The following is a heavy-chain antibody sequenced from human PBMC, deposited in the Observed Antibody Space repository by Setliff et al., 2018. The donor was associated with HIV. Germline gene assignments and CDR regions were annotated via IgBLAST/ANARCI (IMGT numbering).Heavy chain of an antibody. CDR3: STVVTLSYCHDGLCPAFDS. Sequence: PSETLSLTCTVSGGSITRTPYYWGWIRQPPGKGLEWIGSIYYSGTTNYNPSFKSRITISLDRSKRQFSLNLDSVTPADTAVYFCSTVVTLSYCHDGLCPAFDSWGQGLRVTVSS. V-gene: IGHV4-39*07. CDR1: GGSITRTPYY. CDR2: IYYSGTT. D-gene: IGHD2-21*01. J-gene: IGHJ4*02.